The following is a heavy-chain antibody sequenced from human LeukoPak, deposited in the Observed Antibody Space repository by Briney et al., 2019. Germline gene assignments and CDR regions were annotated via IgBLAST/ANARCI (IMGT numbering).Heavy chain of an antibody. CDR1: GGSISSSSYY. J-gene: IGHJ5*02. CDR2: IYYSGST. V-gene: IGHV4-39*01. D-gene: IGHD6-13*01. Sequence: SETLSLTCTASGGSISSSSYYWGWIRQPPGKGLEWIGSIYYSGSTYYNPSLKSRVTISVDTSKNQFSLKLSSVTAADTAVYYCATGIAAAGGIWFDPWGQGTLVTVSS. CDR3: ATGIAAAGGIWFDP.